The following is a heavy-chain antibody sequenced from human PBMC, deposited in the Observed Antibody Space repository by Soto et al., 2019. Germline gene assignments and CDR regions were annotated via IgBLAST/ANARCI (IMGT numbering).Heavy chain of an antibody. CDR3: ARHSGQDYYDILTGINAFDI. J-gene: IGHJ3*02. D-gene: IGHD3-9*01. V-gene: IGHV4-39*01. CDR2: IYYSGST. Sequence: KPSETLSLTCTVSGGSISSSSYYWGWIRQPPGKGLEWIGSIYYSGSTYYNPSLKSRVTISVDTSKNQFSLKLSSVTAADTAVYYCARHSGQDYYDILTGINAFDIWGQGTMVTVSS. CDR1: GGSISSSSYY.